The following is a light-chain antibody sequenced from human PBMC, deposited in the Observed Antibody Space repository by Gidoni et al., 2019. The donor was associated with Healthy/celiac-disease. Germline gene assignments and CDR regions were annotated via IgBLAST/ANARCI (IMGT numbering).Light chain of an antibody. CDR2: ASS. CDR3: QQFGDSLYT. V-gene: IGKV3-20*01. CDR1: QTITSDY. Sequence: EIVFTQSPGTLSLSPGERATPSCRASQTITSDYSAWYQQRVGQAPRLLIYASSSRATGVPDRFSGSGSGTDFTLTISRLEPEDFAVYFCQQFGDSLYTFGPGTKLEI. J-gene: IGKJ2*01.